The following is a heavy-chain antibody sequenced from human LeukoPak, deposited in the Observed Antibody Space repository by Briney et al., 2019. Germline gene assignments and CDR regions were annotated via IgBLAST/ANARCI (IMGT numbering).Heavy chain of an antibody. CDR3: ARVRDQWRTLFYFDY. J-gene: IGHJ4*02. Sequence: ASVKVSCKASGYTFTDYYMHWGRQAPRQGREGRGWINPNRGGTNYAQKFQGRVTMTTDTSTSTAYMELSRLTSDDTAVYYCARVRDQWRTLFYFDYWGQGALVTVSS. D-gene: IGHD6-19*01. V-gene: IGHV1-2*02. CDR2: INPNRGGT. CDR1: GYTFTDYY.